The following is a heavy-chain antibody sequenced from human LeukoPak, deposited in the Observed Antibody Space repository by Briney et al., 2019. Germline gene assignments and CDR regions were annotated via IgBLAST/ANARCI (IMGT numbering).Heavy chain of an antibody. D-gene: IGHD2-15*01. V-gene: IGHV4-30-4*08. CDR2: IYYSGST. J-gene: IGHJ6*03. CDR3: ARAASGSSTINYYYYYMDV. Sequence: SETLSLTRTVSGGSISSGDYYWSWIRQPPGKGLEWIGYIYYSGSTYYNPSLKSRVTISVDTSKNQFSLKLSPVTAADTAVYYCARAASGSSTINYYYYYMDVWGKGTTVTVSS. CDR1: GGSISSGDYY.